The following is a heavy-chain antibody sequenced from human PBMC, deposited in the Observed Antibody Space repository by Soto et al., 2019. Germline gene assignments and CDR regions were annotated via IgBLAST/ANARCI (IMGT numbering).Heavy chain of an antibody. J-gene: IGHJ5*02. CDR3: ARGYCSSTSCYNWFDP. CDR1: GGSLSGYY. V-gene: IGHV4-34*01. CDR2: INHSGST. Sequence: QVQLQQWGAGLLKPSETLSLTCAVYGGSLSGYYWSWIRQPPGKGLEWIGEINHSGSTNYNPSLKSRVTISVDTSKNQFSLKLSSVTAADTAVYYCARGYCSSTSCYNWFDPWGQGTLVTVSS. D-gene: IGHD2-2*01.